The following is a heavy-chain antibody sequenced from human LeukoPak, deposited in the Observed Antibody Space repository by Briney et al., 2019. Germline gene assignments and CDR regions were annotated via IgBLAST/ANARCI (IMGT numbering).Heavy chain of an antibody. CDR1: GYSISSGYY. CDR3: ARQSAERYFDWLSYWFDP. V-gene: IGHV4-38-2*02. CDR2: IYHSGST. D-gene: IGHD3-9*01. J-gene: IGHJ5*02. Sequence: SETLSLTCTVSGYSISSGYYWGWIRQPPGKGLEWIGSIYHSGSTNYNPSLKSRVTISVDTSKNQFSLKLSSVTAADTAVYYCARQSAERYFDWLSYWFDPWGQGTLVTVSS.